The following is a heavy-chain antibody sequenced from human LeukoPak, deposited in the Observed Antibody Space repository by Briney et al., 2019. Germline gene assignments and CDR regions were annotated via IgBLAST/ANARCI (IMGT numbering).Heavy chain of an antibody. D-gene: IGHD2-15*01. V-gene: IGHV1-24*01. CDR3: ATRPPGQWSPFDY. CDR2: FDPEDGET. J-gene: IGHJ4*02. CDR1: GYTLTELP. Sequence: ASVKVSCKVSGYTLTELPMHWVRQAPGKGLEWMGGFDPEDGETIYAQKFQGRVTMTEDTSTDTAYMELSSLRSEDTAVYYCATRPPGQWSPFDYWGQGTLVTVSS.